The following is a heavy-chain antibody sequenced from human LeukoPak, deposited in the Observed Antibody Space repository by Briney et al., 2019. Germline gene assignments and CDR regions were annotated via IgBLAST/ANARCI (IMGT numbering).Heavy chain of an antibody. Sequence: PSETLSLTCDVSGVSFSTYYWSWIRQSPEKGLEWIGEVNHSGYTNYNPSLKGRVTISVDPSKNQFSLKLSSVTAADTAVYYCARGNKYPGVFDYWGQGTLVTVSS. V-gene: IGHV4-34*01. D-gene: IGHD1/OR15-1a*01. CDR1: GVSFSTYY. J-gene: IGHJ4*02. CDR3: ARGNKYPGVFDY. CDR2: VNHSGYT.